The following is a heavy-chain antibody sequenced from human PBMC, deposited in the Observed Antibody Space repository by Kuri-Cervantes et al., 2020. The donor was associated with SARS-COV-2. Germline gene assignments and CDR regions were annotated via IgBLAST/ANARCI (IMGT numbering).Heavy chain of an antibody. CDR2: ISYDGSNK. D-gene: IGHD3/OR15-3a*01. CDR3: ARENSDFMTWFDP. V-gene: IGHV3-30*04. J-gene: IGHJ5*02. Sequence: GGSLRLSCAASGFTFSSYAMHWVRQAPGKGLEWVAVISYDGSNKYYADSVKGRFTISRDNSKNMLYLQMNSLRAEDTAVYYCARENSDFMTWFDPWGQGTLVTVSS. CDR1: GFTFSSYA.